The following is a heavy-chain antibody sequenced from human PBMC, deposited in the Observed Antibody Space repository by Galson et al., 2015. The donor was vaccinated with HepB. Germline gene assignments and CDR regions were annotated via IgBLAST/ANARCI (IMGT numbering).Heavy chain of an antibody. Sequence: SLRLSCAASGFTFSSYGMHWVRQAPGKGLEWVAVIWYDGSNKYYADSVKGRFTISRDNSKNTLYLQMNSLRAEDTAVYYCARGSVRRQWLVHGAYFDYWGQGTLVTVSS. D-gene: IGHD6-19*01. CDR1: GFTFSSYG. CDR3: ARGSVRRQWLVHGAYFDY. J-gene: IGHJ4*02. CDR2: IWYDGSNK. V-gene: IGHV3-33*01.